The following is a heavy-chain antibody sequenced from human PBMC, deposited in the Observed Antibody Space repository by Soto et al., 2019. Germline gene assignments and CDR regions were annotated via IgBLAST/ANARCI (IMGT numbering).Heavy chain of an antibody. J-gene: IGHJ4*02. V-gene: IGHV3-23*01. CDR2: ISSGGGST. Sequence: GGSLRLSCAASGFTFSTYAMSWVRQAPGKGLEWVSGISSGGGSTYYADSVKGRFTFSRDNSNNTLYLQMNSLRVDDTAVYYCAKGFGSGSYYMFPFDYWGQGTLVTAPQ. D-gene: IGHD3-10*01. CDR3: AKGFGSGSYYMFPFDY. CDR1: GFTFSTYA.